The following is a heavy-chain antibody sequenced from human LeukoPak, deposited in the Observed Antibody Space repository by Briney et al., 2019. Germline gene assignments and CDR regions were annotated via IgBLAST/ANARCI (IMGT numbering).Heavy chain of an antibody. D-gene: IGHD1/OR15-1a*01. V-gene: IGHV3-74*01. Sequence: GGTLKLYCATSAFTFRGMWMHWVRQAPGTELVWFSLISGDGSNTNYADSVKGRFTISRDNAKNRLSMKINRLSADNTSVYYCIAADKQWGQGILVIVSS. CDR3: IAADKQ. CDR2: ISGDGSNT. J-gene: IGHJ4*02. CDR1: AFTFRGMW.